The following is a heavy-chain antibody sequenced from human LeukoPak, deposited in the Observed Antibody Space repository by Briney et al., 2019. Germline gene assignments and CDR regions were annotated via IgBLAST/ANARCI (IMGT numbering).Heavy chain of an antibody. D-gene: IGHD4-23*01. J-gene: IGHJ4*02. CDR3: ARDNSVGSWDY. Sequence: ASVTVSCKASGGTFSSYAISWVRQAPGQGLEWMGGIIPIFGTANYAQKFQGRVTITADESTSTAYMELSSLRSEDTAVYYCARDNSVGSWDYWGQGTLVTVSS. V-gene: IGHV1-69*13. CDR2: IIPIFGTA. CDR1: GGTFSSYA.